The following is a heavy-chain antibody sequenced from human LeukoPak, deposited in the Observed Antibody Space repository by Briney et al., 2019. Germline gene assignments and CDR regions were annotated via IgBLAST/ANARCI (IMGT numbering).Heavy chain of an antibody. CDR3: ARDILGDSSTYFDY. CDR1: GYTFTRYG. Sequence: VASVKVSCEPSGYTFTRYGINWVRQAPGQGLEWVGWISAYSSKTDYAQKFQGRITMTTDTSTGTAYMELRSLRSDDTAVYYCARDILGDSSTYFDYWGQGTLVTVSS. J-gene: IGHJ4*02. V-gene: IGHV1-18*01. D-gene: IGHD3-3*01. CDR2: ISAYSSKT.